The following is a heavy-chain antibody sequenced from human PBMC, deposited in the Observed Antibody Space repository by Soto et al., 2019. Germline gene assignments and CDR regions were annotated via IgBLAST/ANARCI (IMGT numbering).Heavy chain of an antibody. D-gene: IGHD3-10*01. CDR2: IYPGDSDT. Sequence: GESLKISCKGSGYSFTSYWIGWVRQMPGKGLEWMGIIYPGDSDTRYSPSFQGQVTISADKSISTAYLQWSSLKASDTAMYYCARHVPYYYGSGGYSYIDVWGKGTTVTVSS. CDR1: GYSFTSYW. CDR3: ARHVPYYYGSGGYSYIDV. J-gene: IGHJ6*03. V-gene: IGHV5-51*01.